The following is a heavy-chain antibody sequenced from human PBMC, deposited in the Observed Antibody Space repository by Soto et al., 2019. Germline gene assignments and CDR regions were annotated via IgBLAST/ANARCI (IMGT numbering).Heavy chain of an antibody. V-gene: IGHV3-23*03. D-gene: IGHD3-10*01. CDR1: GFTFGTYA. CDR3: AKWLRGGSYYCDF. CDR2: VQSNHVT. Sequence: GGSLRLSCQASGFTFGTYAMSWVRQAPGKGLEWVALVQSNHVTYYADSVRGRFTVSRDNSKNTVSLQMDSLRVEDTALYYCAKWLRGGSYYCDFWGQGAKVTVSS. J-gene: IGHJ4*02.